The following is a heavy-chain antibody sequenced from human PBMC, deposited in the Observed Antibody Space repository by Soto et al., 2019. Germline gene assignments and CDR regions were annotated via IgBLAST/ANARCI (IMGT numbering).Heavy chain of an antibody. D-gene: IGHD2-15*01. Sequence: VQSGGGVVQPGGSLRLSCAASGFTFSSYGMHWVRQAPGKGLEWVAVILYDGSNKYYADSMKGRFTISRDNSKNTLYLQMNSLRAEDSALYYCAKDRGALRWSEEHYYFDYWGQGSLVTVSS. CDR2: ILYDGSNK. V-gene: IGHV3-30*18. CDR3: AKDRGALRWSEEHYYFDY. J-gene: IGHJ4*02. CDR1: GFTFSSYG.